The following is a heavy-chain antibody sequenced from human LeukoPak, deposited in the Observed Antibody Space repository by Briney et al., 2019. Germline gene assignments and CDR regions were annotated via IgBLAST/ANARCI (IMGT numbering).Heavy chain of an antibody. V-gene: IGHV3-33*01. CDR2: IWYDGSNQ. Sequence: GRSLRLSCAASGFTFTNYGFHWVRQAPGKGLEWVALIWYDGSNQYYADSVKGRFTISRDYSKNTLNLQMNRLRAEDTAVYYCARGWGAGSSHQYFDQWGQGILVTVSS. CDR3: ARGWGAGSSHQYFDQ. CDR1: GFTFTNYG. J-gene: IGHJ4*02. D-gene: IGHD3-10*01.